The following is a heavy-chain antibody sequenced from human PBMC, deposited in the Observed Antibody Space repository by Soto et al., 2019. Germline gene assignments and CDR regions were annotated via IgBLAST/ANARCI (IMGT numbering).Heavy chain of an antibody. CDR1: GYSFANSW. Sequence: PGESLKISCKGSGYSFANSWIGWVRQMPGKGLEWMGITYPSDSDTRYNPSFQGQVTISTDKSISTAYLQWSSLKASDTAMYYCATPKGGSSWNAFDIWGQGTMVTVSS. J-gene: IGHJ3*02. V-gene: IGHV5-51*01. CDR3: ATPKGGSSWNAFDI. D-gene: IGHD6-13*01. CDR2: TYPSDSDT.